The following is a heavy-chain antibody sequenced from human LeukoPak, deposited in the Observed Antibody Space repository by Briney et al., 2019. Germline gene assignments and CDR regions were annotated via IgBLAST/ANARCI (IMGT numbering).Heavy chain of an antibody. D-gene: IGHD3-9*01. CDR1: GFTFSNYA. V-gene: IGHV3-64*04. J-gene: IGHJ4*02. Sequence: GGSLRLSCSASGFTFSNYATQWVRQAPGKGLEYVSAISSNGGSTYYADSVKGRFTISRDNSKNTLYLQMNSLRAEDTAVYYCARDKGYFDWLLLVYWGQGTLVTVSS. CDR2: ISSNGGST. CDR3: ARDKGYFDWLLLVY.